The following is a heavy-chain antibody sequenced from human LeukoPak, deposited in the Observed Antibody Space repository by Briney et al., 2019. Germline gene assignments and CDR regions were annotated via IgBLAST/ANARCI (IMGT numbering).Heavy chain of an antibody. J-gene: IGHJ4*02. CDR1: GGSISSSSYY. D-gene: IGHD3-22*01. CDR2: IYYSGST. CDR3: ARRIYYYDSSGSNELLDY. V-gene: IGHV4-39*01. Sequence: PSETLSLTCTVSGGSISSSSYYWGWIRQPPGKGLEWIGSIYYSGSTYYNPSLKSRVTIPVDTSKNQFSLKLSSVTAADTAVYYCARRIYYYDSSGSNELLDYWGQGTLVTVSS.